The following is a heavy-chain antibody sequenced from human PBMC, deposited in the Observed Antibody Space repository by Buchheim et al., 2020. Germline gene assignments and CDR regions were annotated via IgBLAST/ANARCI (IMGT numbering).Heavy chain of an antibody. V-gene: IGHV3-30*18. CDR1: GFTFSTYG. D-gene: IGHD2-15*01. J-gene: IGHJ6*02. Sequence: QVQLVESGGGVVQPGRSLRLSCAASGFTFSTYGMHWVRQAPGKGLEWVTVISYDGSNKYYADSVKGRFTISRDNSKNTLYLQMTSLRAEDTAVYYCAKDSCSGDSCWDPGMDVWGQGTT. CDR3: AKDSCSGDSCWDPGMDV. CDR2: ISYDGSNK.